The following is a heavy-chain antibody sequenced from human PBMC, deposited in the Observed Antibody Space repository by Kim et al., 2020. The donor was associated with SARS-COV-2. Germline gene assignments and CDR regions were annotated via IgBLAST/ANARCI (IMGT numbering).Heavy chain of an antibody. CDR1: GFTFTSFC. CDR3: VRDGWLDS. Sequence: GGSLRLSCAASGFTFTSFCMNWVRQAPGKGLEWVSYINSSTLYKYYADSVKGRFTISRDNAKKSLFLQMNSLRAEDTAVYYCVRDGWLDSWGQGTLVTVSS. CDR2: INSSTLYK. V-gene: IGHV3-21*01. J-gene: IGHJ5*01.